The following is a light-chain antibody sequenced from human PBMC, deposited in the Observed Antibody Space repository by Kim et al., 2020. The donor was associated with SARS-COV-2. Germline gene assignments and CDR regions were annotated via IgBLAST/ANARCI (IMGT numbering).Light chain of an antibody. Sequence: ELTQPPSVSGTPGQRVTISCSGANSNIAINHVFWFQQLPGTAPKLLISRNDQRPSGVPDRFSGSKSGTSASLAISGLRTEDEAEYYCASWDDSLNGRVFGGGTQLTVL. CDR2: RND. CDR3: ASWDDSLNGRV. V-gene: IGLV1-47*01. J-gene: IGLJ3*02. CDR1: NSNIAINH.